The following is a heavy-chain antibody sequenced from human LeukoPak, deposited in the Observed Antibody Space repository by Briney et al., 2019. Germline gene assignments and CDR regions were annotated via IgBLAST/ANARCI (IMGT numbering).Heavy chain of an antibody. J-gene: IGHJ5*02. CDR3: ARDLDGDYANWFDP. CDR1: GYTFTSYA. CDR2: INTNTGNP. V-gene: IGHV7-4-1*02. Sequence: GASVKVSCKASGYTFTSYAMNWVRQAPGQGLEWMGWINTNTGNPTYAQGFTGRFVFSLDTSVSTAYLQISSLKAEDAAVYYCARDLDGDYANWFDPWGQGTLVTVSS. D-gene: IGHD4-17*01.